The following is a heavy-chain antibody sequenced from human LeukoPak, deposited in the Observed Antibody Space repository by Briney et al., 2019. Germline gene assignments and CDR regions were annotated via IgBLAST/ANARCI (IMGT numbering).Heavy chain of an antibody. J-gene: IGHJ6*02. V-gene: IGHV1-58*02. Sequence: SVTVSCKASGFTFTSSAMQWVRQARGQRLEWIGWIVVGSGNTNYAQKFQERVTITRDMSTSTAYMELSSLRSEDTAVYYCAAVFKPPYYYYGMDVWGQGTTVTVSS. CDR2: IVVGSGNT. CDR3: AAVFKPPYYYYGMDV. CDR1: GFTFTSSA.